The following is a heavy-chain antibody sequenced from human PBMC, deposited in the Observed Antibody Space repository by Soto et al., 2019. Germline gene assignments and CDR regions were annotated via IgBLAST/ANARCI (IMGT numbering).Heavy chain of an antibody. J-gene: IGHJ6*02. CDR2: IYYSGST. D-gene: IGHD3-9*01. Sequence: SETLSLTCTVFGGSVSSGSYYWSWIRQPPGKGLEWIGYIYYSGSTNYNPSLKSRVTISVDTSKNQFSLKLSSVTAADTAVYYCARVLRYFDLDYYGMDVWGQGTTVTVSS. V-gene: IGHV4-61*01. CDR3: ARVLRYFDLDYYGMDV. CDR1: GGSVSSGSYY.